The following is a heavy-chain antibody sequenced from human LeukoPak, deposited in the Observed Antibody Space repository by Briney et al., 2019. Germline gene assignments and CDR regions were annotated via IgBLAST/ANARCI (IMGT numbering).Heavy chain of an antibody. Sequence: ASVTVSCTASGGTFSSYAISWVRQAPGQGLEWMGGIIPIFGTANYAQKFQGRVTITADESTSTAHMELSSLRSEDTAVYYCARDQYYYDSSGYNIQHWGQGTLVTVSS. D-gene: IGHD3-22*01. V-gene: IGHV1-69*13. CDR1: GGTFSSYA. J-gene: IGHJ1*01. CDR3: ARDQYYYDSSGYNIQH. CDR2: IIPIFGTA.